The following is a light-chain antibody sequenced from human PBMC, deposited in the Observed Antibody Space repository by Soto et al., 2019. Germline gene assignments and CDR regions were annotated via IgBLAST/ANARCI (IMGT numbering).Light chain of an antibody. Sequence: QSALTQPPSASGSPGQSVTISCTGTSSDVGSYNYVSWYQQRPGKAPKLMIYDVSERPSGVPDRFPGSKSGNKASLTVSGLQAEDEADYYCNSFSGTNNLVFGGGTKLTVL. CDR2: DVS. V-gene: IGLV2-8*01. CDR3: NSFSGTNNLV. CDR1: SSDVGSYNY. J-gene: IGLJ2*01.